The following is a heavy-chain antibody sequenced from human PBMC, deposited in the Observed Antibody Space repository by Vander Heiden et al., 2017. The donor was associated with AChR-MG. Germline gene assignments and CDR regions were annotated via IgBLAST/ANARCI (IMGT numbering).Heavy chain of an antibody. V-gene: IGHV4-30-4*01. CDR3: ARGPVSVFSLRYFDWLHNYYYYYMDV. CDR2: IYYSGST. Sequence: QVQLQESGPGLVKPSQTLSLTCTVSGGSISSGDYYWSWIRQPPGKGLEWIGYIYYSGSTYYNPSLKSRVTISVDTSKNQFSLKLSSVTAADTAVYYCARGPVSVFSLRYFDWLHNYYYYYMDVWGKGTTVTVSS. D-gene: IGHD3-9*01. CDR1: GGSISSGDYY. J-gene: IGHJ6*03.